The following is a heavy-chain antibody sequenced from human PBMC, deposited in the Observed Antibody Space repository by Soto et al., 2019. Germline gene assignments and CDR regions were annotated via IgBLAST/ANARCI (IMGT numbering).Heavy chain of an antibody. J-gene: IGHJ4*02. CDR2: IYHSGST. D-gene: IGHD3-22*01. V-gene: IGHV4-4*02. Sequence: SETLSLTCTDSGGSISNSNWWNWLRQPPGKGLEWIGEIYHSGSTNYNPSLKSRVTISVDRSKNHFSLELSSVTAADTAVYYCATYYDTSGYRFDYWGQGTLVTVSS. CDR1: GGSISNSNW. CDR3: ATYYDTSGYRFDY.